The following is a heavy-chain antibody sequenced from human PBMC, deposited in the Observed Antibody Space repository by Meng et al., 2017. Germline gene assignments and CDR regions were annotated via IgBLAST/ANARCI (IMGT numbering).Heavy chain of an antibody. CDR3: ARDEDISAAGKLFGDY. J-gene: IGHJ4*02. Sequence: QVQLVQSGAEVQKPVASGTVSCKPSGYNCPDYYIHWVRRAPGQGLEWMGRINPKSGDTHYAQKFQARVTMTGDTSISTAYMELSGLRSDDTAMYYCARDEDISAAGKLFGDYWGQGTLVTVSS. D-gene: IGHD6-25*01. CDR2: INPKSGDT. CDR1: GYNCPDYY. V-gene: IGHV1-2*06.